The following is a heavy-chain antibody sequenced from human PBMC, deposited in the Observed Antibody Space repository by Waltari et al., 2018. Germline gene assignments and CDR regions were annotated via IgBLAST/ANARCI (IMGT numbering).Heavy chain of an antibody. V-gene: IGHV3-48*02. CDR3: ARDLNWAFDS. CDR2: ITSSSSAI. D-gene: IGHD7-27*01. J-gene: IGHJ4*02. CDR1: GFSFSSYS. Sequence: EVQLVESGGGLVQPGGSLSLSCAASGFSFSSYSMHWIRQAPGKGLEWFSYITSSSSAISYADSVKGRFTISRDNAKNSLYLQMNSLRDEDTAVYYCARDLNWAFDSWGQGTLVTVSS.